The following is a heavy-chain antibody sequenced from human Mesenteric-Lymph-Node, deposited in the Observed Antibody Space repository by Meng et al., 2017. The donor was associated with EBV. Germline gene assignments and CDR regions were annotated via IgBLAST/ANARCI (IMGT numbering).Heavy chain of an antibody. J-gene: IGHJ4*02. Sequence: QVQPGQCGAEVNKPVATVKVSCKTSGYTYTIYAISWVRQAPGQGLEWMGWISGYNGNTNYAQKLQGRVTMTTDTSTNTAYMDLRSLRSDDTAVYYCAKDGTPHCAGDCYLDYWGQGTLVTVSS. CDR2: ISGYNGNT. D-gene: IGHD2-21*02. CDR1: GYTYTIYA. CDR3: AKDGTPHCAGDCYLDY. V-gene: IGHV1-18*01.